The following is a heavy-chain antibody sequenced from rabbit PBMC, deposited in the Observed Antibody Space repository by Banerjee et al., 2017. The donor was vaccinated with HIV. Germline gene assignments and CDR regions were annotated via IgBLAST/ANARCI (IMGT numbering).Heavy chain of an antibody. CDR3: ARVEGYLLNL. CDR1: GFDFSSYA. V-gene: IGHV1S47*01. CDR2: IYPDYGST. Sequence: QEQLKESGGGLVQPGGSLKLSCKASGFDFSSYAITWVRQAPGKGLEWIAYIYPDYGSTDYASWVNGRFTISLDNAQNTVFLQMTSLTAADTATYFCARVEGYLLNLWGPGTLVTVS. J-gene: IGHJ4*01. D-gene: IGHD1-1*01.